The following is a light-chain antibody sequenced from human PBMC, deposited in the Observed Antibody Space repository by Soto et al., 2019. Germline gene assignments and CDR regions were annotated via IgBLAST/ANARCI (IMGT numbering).Light chain of an antibody. J-gene: IGLJ1*01. Sequence: QSALTRAPSVSGAPGQRVTISCTGSSSNIGAGYDVHWYQQLPGTAPKLLIYGNSNRPSGVPDRFSGSKSGTSASLAITGLQAEDEADYYCQSYDSSLSGLYVFGTGTKVTVL. CDR3: QSYDSSLSGLYV. CDR2: GNS. CDR1: SSNIGAGYD. V-gene: IGLV1-40*01.